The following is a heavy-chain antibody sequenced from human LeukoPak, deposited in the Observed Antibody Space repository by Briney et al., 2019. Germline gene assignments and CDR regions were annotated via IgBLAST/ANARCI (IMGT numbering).Heavy chain of an antibody. CDR2: ITSGSSYI. CDR1: GFTFSSYN. Sequence: PGGSLRLSCAASGFTFSSYNMNWVRQAPGKGLEWVSSITSGSSYIYYADSVKGRFTISRDNAKNSLYLQMNSLRDEDTAVYYCARCYSGYANGTFDIWGQGTMVTVSS. D-gene: IGHD5-12*01. J-gene: IGHJ3*02. CDR3: ARCYSGYANGTFDI. V-gene: IGHV3-21*04.